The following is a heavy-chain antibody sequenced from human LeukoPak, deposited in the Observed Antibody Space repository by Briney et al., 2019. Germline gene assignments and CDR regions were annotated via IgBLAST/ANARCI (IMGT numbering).Heavy chain of an antibody. Sequence: GGSLRLSCAASGFTFSDYYMSWIRQAPGKGLGWVSYISSSGSTIYYADSVKGRFTISRDNAKNSLYLQMNSLRAEDTAVYYCAREGCSGGSCYLYWFDPWGQGTLVTVSS. J-gene: IGHJ5*02. CDR2: ISSSGSTI. CDR1: GFTFSDYY. V-gene: IGHV3-11*04. D-gene: IGHD2-15*01. CDR3: AREGCSGGSCYLYWFDP.